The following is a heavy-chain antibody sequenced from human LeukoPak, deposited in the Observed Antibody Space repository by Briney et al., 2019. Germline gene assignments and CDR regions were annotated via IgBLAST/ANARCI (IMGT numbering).Heavy chain of an antibody. CDR2: MNPNSGNT. Sequence: GASVKVSCKAPGYTFTSYDINWVRQATGQGLEWMGWMNPNSGNTGYAQKFQGRVTITRNTSISTAYMELSSLRSEDTAVYYCARALFGVVNPGDDYWGQGTLVTVSS. V-gene: IGHV1-8*03. J-gene: IGHJ4*02. CDR3: ARALFGVVNPGDDY. CDR1: GYTFTSYD. D-gene: IGHD3-3*01.